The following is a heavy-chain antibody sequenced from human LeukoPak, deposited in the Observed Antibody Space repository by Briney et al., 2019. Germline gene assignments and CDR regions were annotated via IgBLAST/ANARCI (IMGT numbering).Heavy chain of an antibody. CDR3: AKHVSGSLLYFDY. V-gene: IGHV3-23*01. D-gene: IGHD3-10*01. J-gene: IGHJ4*02. CDR1: GFTFRNCA. CDR2: ISGTGYNT. Sequence: PGGSLGLSCAASGFTFRNCAMSWVRQAPGKGLEWVSGISGTGYNTYYADSVKGRFTISRDNSKNTLYLQMNSLGAEDTAVYYCAKHVSGSLLYFDYWGQRTLVTVSS.